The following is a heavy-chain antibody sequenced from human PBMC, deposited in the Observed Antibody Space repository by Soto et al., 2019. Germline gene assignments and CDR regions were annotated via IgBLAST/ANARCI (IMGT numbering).Heavy chain of an antibody. CDR3: AREDSHDDYPYYLDY. Sequence: QVQLQESGPGLVKPSETLSLTCTVSGGSINNFYWNWIRQPAGKGLEWIGRIYSTGDTNYTPSLKSRVTVSVDTSKNQFSLKLNSVTAADTAVYYCAREDSHDDYPYYLDYWGQGKLVTVSS. CDR2: IYSTGDT. CDR1: GGSINNFY. D-gene: IGHD4-17*01. J-gene: IGHJ4*02. V-gene: IGHV4-4*07.